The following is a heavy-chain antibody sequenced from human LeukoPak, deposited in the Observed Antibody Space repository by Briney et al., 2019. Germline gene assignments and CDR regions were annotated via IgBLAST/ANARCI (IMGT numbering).Heavy chain of an antibody. CDR3: AKDRALGY. Sequence: PGGSLRLSCEGSGFTFRSHWMSWVRQAPGKGLEWVANIHQYGGEKYYADSVKGRFTISRDNSKNTLYLQMNSLRAEDTAVYYCAKDRALGYWGQGTLVTVSS. V-gene: IGHV3-7*01. CDR2: IHQYGGEK. CDR1: GFTFRSHW. J-gene: IGHJ4*02.